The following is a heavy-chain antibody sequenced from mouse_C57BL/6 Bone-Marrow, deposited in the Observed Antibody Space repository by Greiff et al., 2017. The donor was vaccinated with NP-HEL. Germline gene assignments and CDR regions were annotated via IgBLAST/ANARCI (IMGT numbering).Heavy chain of an antibody. V-gene: IGHV1-76*01. CDR2: IYPGSGNT. CDR3: ARDPPYYYGSSSDY. Sequence: VKLMESGAELVRPGASVKLSCKASGYTFTDYYINWVKQRPGQGLEWIARIYPGSGNTYYNEKFKGKATLTAEKSSSTAYMQLSRLTSEDSAVYFCARDPPYYYGSSSDYWGQGTTLTVSS. D-gene: IGHD1-1*01. J-gene: IGHJ2*01. CDR1: GYTFTDYY.